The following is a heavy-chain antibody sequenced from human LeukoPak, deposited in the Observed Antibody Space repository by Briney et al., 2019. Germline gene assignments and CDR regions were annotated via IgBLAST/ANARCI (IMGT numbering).Heavy chain of an antibody. CDR1: GFTFISYW. CDR3: ASLGYCSGGSCHRNLDY. V-gene: IGHV3-74*01. D-gene: IGHD2-15*01. Sequence: GGSLRLSCAVSGFTFISYWMHWVRQAPGKGLVWVSHIKTDGSTTAYADSVKGRFTISRDNAKNTLYLQMNSLRAEDTAVYYCASLGYCSGGSCHRNLDYWGQGTLVTVSS. J-gene: IGHJ4*02. CDR2: IKTDGSTT.